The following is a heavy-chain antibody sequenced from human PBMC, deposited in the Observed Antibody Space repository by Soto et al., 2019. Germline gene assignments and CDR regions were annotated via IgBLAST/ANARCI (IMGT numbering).Heavy chain of an antibody. J-gene: IGHJ3*02. CDR1: GYTFTSYA. D-gene: IGHD3-22*01. CDR2: INAGNGNT. Sequence: ASVKVSCKASGYTFTSYAMHWVRQAPGQRREWMGWINAGNGNTKYSQKFQGRVTITRDTSASTAYMELSSLRSEDTAVYYCARSGDSSGLDAFDIWGQGTMVTVSS. CDR3: ARSGDSSGLDAFDI. V-gene: IGHV1-3*01.